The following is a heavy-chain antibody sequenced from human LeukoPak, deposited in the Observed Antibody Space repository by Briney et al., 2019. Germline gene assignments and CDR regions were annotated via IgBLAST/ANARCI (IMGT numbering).Heavy chain of an antibody. J-gene: IGHJ4*02. V-gene: IGHV4-39*01. CDR3: ARHADPLEWLPHVDY. D-gene: IGHD3-3*01. Sequence: SETLSLTCTVSGGSISSSSYYWGWIRQPPGKGLEWIGSIYYSGSTYYNPSLKSRVTISVDTSKNQFSLKLSSVTAADTAVYYCARHADPLEWLPHVDYWGQGTLVTVSS. CDR2: IYYSGST. CDR1: GGSISSSSYY.